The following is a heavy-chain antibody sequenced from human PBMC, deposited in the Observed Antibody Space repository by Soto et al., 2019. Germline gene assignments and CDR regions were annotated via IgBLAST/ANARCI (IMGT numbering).Heavy chain of an antibody. CDR2: ISDYNGNT. V-gene: IGHV1-18*01. CDR1: GYSFTTYG. Sequence: QVQLVQSGAEVKKPGASVKVSCKASGYSFTTYGISWVRQAPGQGLEWMGWISDYNGNTNYEKKFHGRVTMTTDTSTRTAYLELKSLRSADTAVYYCAREGYYSGSGSYSPPRYYGMDVWGQGTTVTVS. D-gene: IGHD3-10*01. J-gene: IGHJ6*02. CDR3: AREGYYSGSGSYSPPRYYGMDV.